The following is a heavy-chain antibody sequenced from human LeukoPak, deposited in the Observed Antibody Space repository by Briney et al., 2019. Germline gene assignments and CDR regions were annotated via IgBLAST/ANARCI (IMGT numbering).Heavy chain of an antibody. J-gene: IGHJ6*02. CDR1: GFTFTIYA. Sequence: ASVSVSCRASGFTFTIYAMHWVRQAPGQGCEWMGWINAGTGDTKYSQKFQGRVTITRDTSASTAYMELSSLRSEDTAVYYCARGGTWPSSAGYYYYYGMDVWGQGTTVTASS. V-gene: IGHV1-3*01. D-gene: IGHD6-6*01. CDR3: ARGGTWPSSAGYYYYYGMDV. CDR2: INAGTGDT.